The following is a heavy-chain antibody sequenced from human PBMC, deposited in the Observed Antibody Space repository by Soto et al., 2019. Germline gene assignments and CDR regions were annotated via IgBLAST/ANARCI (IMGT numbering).Heavy chain of an antibody. CDR1: GFTFRSYA. D-gene: IGHD6-13*01. J-gene: IGHJ4*02. CDR2: ISGSGGST. CDR3: ARDPVAAVEYYFDY. V-gene: IGHV3-23*01. Sequence: GGSLRLSCAASGFTFRSYAMSWVRQAPGKGLEWVSAISGSGGSTYYADSVKGRFTISRDNSKNTLYLQMNSLRADDTAIYYCARDPVAAVEYYFDYWGQGTLVTVSS.